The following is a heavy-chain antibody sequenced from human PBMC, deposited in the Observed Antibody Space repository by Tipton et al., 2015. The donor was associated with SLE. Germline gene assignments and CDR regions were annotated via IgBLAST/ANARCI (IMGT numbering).Heavy chain of an antibody. Sequence: TLSLTCTVSGGSISSGSYYWSWLRQPSGKGLEWIGHIYTSGSTNYNPSLKSRVTISVDTSKNQFSLKLSSVTAADTAVYYCARGGFGYDYIWGSYRTVHWFDPWGQGTLVTVSS. V-gene: IGHV4-61*09. D-gene: IGHD3-16*02. J-gene: IGHJ5*02. CDR3: ARGGFGYDYIWGSYRTVHWFDP. CDR2: IYTSGST. CDR1: GGSISSGSYY.